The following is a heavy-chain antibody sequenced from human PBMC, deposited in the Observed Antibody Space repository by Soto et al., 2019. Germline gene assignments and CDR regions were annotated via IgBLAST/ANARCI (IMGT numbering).Heavy chain of an antibody. CDR3: AKVYARAPSALIAADGSDY. V-gene: IGHV3-23*01. J-gene: IGHJ4*02. D-gene: IGHD6-13*01. Sequence: RGGSLRLSCAASGFTFSSYAISWVRQAPLKVLEWGSAISGSGGSTYYADSVKGRFTISRDNSKNTLYLQMNSLRAEDTAVYYCAKVYARAPSALIAADGSDYWGQGTLLTVSS. CDR2: ISGSGGST. CDR1: GFTFSSYA.